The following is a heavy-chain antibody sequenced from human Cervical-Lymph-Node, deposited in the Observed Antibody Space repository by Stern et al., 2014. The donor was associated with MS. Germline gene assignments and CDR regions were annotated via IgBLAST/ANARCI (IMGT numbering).Heavy chain of an antibody. CDR3: LAVADTSSYYGLDV. D-gene: IGHD6-19*01. CDR2: IYASGNT. Sequence: QLQLQESGPGLVKPSQSLSVTCSVSGGSISSGAYHWSWVRQPAGKRLEWIGRIYASGNTNYTPPLQSRLPISLDTSKTQSSLQLSSVTAADTAIYYCLAVADTSSYYGLDVWGQGTTVTVSS. CDR1: GGSISSGAYH. J-gene: IGHJ6*02. V-gene: IGHV4-61*02.